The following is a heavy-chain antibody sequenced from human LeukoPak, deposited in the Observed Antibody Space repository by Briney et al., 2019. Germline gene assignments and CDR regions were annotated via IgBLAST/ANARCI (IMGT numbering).Heavy chain of an antibody. J-gene: IGHJ4*02. V-gene: IGHV3-9*01. CDR3: AKGPYSNYLYYFDY. D-gene: IGHD4-11*01. Sequence: GGSLRLSRAASGFTLDDYAMHWVRQAPGKGLEWVSGISWNSGSIGYADSVKGRFTISRDNAKNSLYLQMNSLRAEDTALYYCAKGPYSNYLYYFDYWGQGTLVPVSS. CDR2: ISWNSGSI. CDR1: GFTLDDYA.